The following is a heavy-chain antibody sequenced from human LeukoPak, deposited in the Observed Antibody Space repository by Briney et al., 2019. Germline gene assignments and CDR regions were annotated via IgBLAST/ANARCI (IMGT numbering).Heavy chain of an antibody. J-gene: IGHJ6*02. V-gene: IGHV3-23*01. Sequence: GGSLRLSCAASVFIFSSYHMVWVRQAPGEGLEVVSSISAIEGRTYYADSVKGRSTISRDNSENTVYLQINSRRAEARAVNYVGQILRLATHYWSGVDVWGQGTTVIVSS. D-gene: IGHD3/OR15-3a*01. CDR3: GQILRLATHYWSGVDV. CDR1: VFIFSSYH. CDR2: ISAIEGRT.